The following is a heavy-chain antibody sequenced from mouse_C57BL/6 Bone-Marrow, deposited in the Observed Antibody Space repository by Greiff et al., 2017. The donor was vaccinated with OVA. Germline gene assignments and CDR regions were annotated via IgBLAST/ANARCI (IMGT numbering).Heavy chain of an antibody. CDR3: ARCYYGSSYGDFDY. V-gene: IGHV8-12*01. J-gene: IGHJ2*01. CDR2: IYWDDDK. CDR1: GFSLSTSSMG. D-gene: IGHD1-1*01. Sequence: QVTLKVSGPGILQSSQTLSLTCSFSGFSLSTSSMGVSWIRQPSGKGLEWLAHIYWDDDKRYNPSLKSRLTISKDTSRNQVFLKITSVDTADTATYYCARCYYGSSYGDFDYWGQGTTLTVSS.